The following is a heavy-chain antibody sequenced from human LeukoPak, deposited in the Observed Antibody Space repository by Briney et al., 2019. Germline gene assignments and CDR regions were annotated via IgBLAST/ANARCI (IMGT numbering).Heavy chain of an antibody. Sequence: SETLSLTCTVSGGSISSYYWSWIRQPAGKGLEWIGRIYTSGSTNYNPSLKSRVTMSVDTSKNQFSLKLSSVTAADTAVYYCARLDYYGSGSHYYYYGMDVWGQGTTVTVSS. CDR1: GGSISSYY. V-gene: IGHV4-4*07. J-gene: IGHJ6*02. CDR3: ARLDYYGSGSHYYYYGMDV. CDR2: IYTSGST. D-gene: IGHD3-10*01.